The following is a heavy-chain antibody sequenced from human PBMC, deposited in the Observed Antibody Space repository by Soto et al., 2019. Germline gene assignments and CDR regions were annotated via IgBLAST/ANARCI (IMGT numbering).Heavy chain of an antibody. CDR1: GGAVSSDDYY. CDR2: IYHSGHT. V-gene: IGHV4-30-4*01. D-gene: IGHD4-17*01. J-gene: IGHJ4*02. CDR3: AREKVSDSGDYYFDY. Sequence: TLSLTCTVAGGAVSSDDYYWSWVRQSPDKGLEWIGYIYHSGHTWYNPSLESRLVISIDTSKNHFSLEVSSVTAADTAVYFCAREKVSDSGDYYFDYWGRGTLVTVSS.